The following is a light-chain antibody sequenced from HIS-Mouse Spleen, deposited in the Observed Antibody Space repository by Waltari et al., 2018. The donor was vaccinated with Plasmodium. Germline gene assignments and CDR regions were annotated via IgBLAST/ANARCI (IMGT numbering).Light chain of an antibody. V-gene: IGLV1-40*01. CDR2: GNS. CDR1: SSNIGAGSD. J-gene: IGLJ3*02. CDR3: QSYDSSLSGSV. Sequence: QSVLTQPPSVSGAPGQRVTLSCTGRSSNIGAGSDVHWYQHLPGTAPKLLIYGNSNRPSGVPDRFSGSKSGTSASLAITGLQAEDEADYYCQSYDSSLSGSVFGGGTKLTVL.